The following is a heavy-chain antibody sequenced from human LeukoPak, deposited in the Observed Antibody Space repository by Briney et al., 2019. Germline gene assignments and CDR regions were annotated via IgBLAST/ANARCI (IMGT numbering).Heavy chain of an antibody. CDR3: ARAPYSSSSVDY. J-gene: IGHJ4*02. CDR2: IYYSGST. Sequence: KPSETLSLTCTVSGGSISSGGYFWTWIRQQPGKGLEWIGYIYYSGSTYYNPSLKSRVTISVDTSKNQFSLKLSSVTAADTAVYYCARAPYSSSSVDYWGQGTLVTAS. V-gene: IGHV4-31*03. D-gene: IGHD6-6*01. CDR1: GGSISSGGYF.